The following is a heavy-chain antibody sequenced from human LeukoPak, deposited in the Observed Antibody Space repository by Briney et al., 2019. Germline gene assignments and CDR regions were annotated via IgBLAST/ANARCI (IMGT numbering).Heavy chain of an antibody. CDR1: GYTFTSYG. CDR3: ARLGYYDFWSGYIAYYYYFMDV. CDR2: ISAYYGNT. D-gene: IGHD3-3*01. V-gene: IGHV1-18*01. J-gene: IGHJ6*03. Sequence: ASVKVSCKASGYTFTSYGISWVRQAPGQGLEWMGWISAYYGNTNYAQKLQGRVTMTTDTSTSTAYMELRSLRSDDTAVYYCARLGYYDFWSGYIAYYYYFMDVWGKGTTVTVSS.